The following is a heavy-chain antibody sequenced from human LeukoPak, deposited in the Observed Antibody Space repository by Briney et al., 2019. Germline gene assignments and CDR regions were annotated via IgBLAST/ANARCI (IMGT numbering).Heavy chain of an antibody. Sequence: SGTLSLPCTVSGDSINSLDLWSWVRQPPGKGLEWIGEMYLSGTTHSNPSVKSRVTISIDKSKNQFFLNLSSVTAADTAVYYCAGLVGRYSSGLYYYYFDYWGQGTLVTVSS. CDR3: AGLVGRYSSGLYYYYFDY. D-gene: IGHD3-22*01. CDR1: GDSINSLDL. CDR2: MYLSGTT. V-gene: IGHV4-4*02. J-gene: IGHJ4*02.